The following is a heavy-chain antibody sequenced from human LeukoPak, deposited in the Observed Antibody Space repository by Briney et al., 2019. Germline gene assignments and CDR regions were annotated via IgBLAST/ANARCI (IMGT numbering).Heavy chain of an antibody. V-gene: IGHV4-39*07. Sequence: PSETLSLTCTVSGGSISSSSYYWGWIRQPPGKGLEWIGSIYYSGSTYYNPSLKSRVTISVDTSKNQFSLKLSSVTAADTAVYYCARDLRITMVRGDHFDYWGQGTLVTVSS. CDR3: ARDLRITMVRGDHFDY. CDR2: IYYSGST. J-gene: IGHJ4*02. D-gene: IGHD3-10*01. CDR1: GGSISSSSYY.